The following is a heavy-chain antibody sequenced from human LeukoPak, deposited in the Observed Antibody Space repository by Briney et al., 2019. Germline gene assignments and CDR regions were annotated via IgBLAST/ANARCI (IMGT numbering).Heavy chain of an antibody. J-gene: IGHJ4*02. CDR2: ISAYNGNT. D-gene: IGHD3-3*01. CDR1: GYTFTSYG. Sequence: ASVRVSCKASGYTFTSYGISWVRQAPGQGLERMGWISAYNGNTNYAQKLQGRVTITTDTSTSTAYMELRSLRSDDTAVYYCARVPFWSGYQSFDYWGQGTLVTVSS. CDR3: ARVPFWSGYQSFDY. V-gene: IGHV1-18*01.